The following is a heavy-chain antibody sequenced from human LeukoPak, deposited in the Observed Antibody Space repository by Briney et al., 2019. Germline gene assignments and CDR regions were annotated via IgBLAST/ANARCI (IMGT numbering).Heavy chain of an antibody. CDR3: ARAPRSPLYYYDSSGYPDY. Sequence: GGSLRLSCEASGFTFSSYAMHWVRQAPGKGLEWVAVISYDGSNKYYADSVKGRFTISRDNSKNTLYLQMDSLRAEDTAVYYCARAPRSPLYYYDSSGYPDYWGQGTLVTVSS. J-gene: IGHJ4*02. CDR2: ISYDGSNK. CDR1: GFTFSSYA. D-gene: IGHD3-22*01. V-gene: IGHV3-30*04.